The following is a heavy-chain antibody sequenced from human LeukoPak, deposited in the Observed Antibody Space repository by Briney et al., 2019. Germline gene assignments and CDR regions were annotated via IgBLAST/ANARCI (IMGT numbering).Heavy chain of an antibody. Sequence: ASVKVSCKASGYTFTSYDINWVRQATGQGLEWMGWMNPNSGNTGYAQKFQGRVTITRNTSISTAYMELSSLRSGDTAVYYCAAATYYYDSSGYTNWFDPWGQGTLVTVSS. J-gene: IGHJ5*02. CDR1: GYTFTSYD. V-gene: IGHV1-8*03. D-gene: IGHD3-22*01. CDR2: MNPNSGNT. CDR3: AAATYYYDSSGYTNWFDP.